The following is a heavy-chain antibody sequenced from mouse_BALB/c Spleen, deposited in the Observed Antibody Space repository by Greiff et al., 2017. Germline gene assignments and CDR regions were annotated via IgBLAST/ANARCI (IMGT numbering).Heavy chain of an antibody. J-gene: IGHJ3*01. CDR3: ARDGYDGAWFAY. Sequence: QVQLKQSGAELVRPGTSVKISCKASGYTFTNYWLGWVKQRPGHGLEWIGDIYPGGGYTNYNEKFKGKATLTADTSSSTAYMQLSSLTSEDSAVYFCARDGYDGAWFAYWGQGTLVTVSA. CDR1: GYTFTNYW. V-gene: IGHV1-63*02. D-gene: IGHD2-2*01. CDR2: IYPGGGYT.